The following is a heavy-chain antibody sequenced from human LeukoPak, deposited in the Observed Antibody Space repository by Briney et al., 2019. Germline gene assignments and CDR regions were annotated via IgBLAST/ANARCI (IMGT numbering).Heavy chain of an antibody. D-gene: IGHD1-26*01. CDR1: GGSISSYY. V-gene: IGHV4-59*01. CDR3: ARDSGSYYGSL. J-gene: IGHJ4*02. Sequence: PSETLSLTCTDSGGSISSYYWSWIRQPPGKGLEWIGYIYYSGSTNYNPSLKSRVTISVDTSKNQFSLKLSSVTAADTAVYYCARDSGSYYGSLWGQGTLVTVSS. CDR2: IYYSGST.